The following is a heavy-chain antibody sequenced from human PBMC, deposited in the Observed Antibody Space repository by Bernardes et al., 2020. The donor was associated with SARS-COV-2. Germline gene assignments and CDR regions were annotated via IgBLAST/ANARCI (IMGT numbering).Heavy chain of an antibody. Sequence: GGSLRPSCAASGFTFSSYGMHWVRQAPGKGLEWVAVIWYDGSNKYYADSVKGRFTISRDNSKNTLYLQMNSLRAEDTAVYYCASPHSNHYYYGMDVWGQGTTVTVSS. CDR2: IWYDGSNK. J-gene: IGHJ6*02. CDR3: ASPHSNHYYYGMDV. D-gene: IGHD4-4*01. V-gene: IGHV3-33*01. CDR1: GFTFSSYG.